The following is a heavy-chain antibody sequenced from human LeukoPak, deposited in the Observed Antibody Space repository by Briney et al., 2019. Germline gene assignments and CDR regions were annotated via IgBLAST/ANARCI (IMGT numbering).Heavy chain of an antibody. D-gene: IGHD5-12*01. V-gene: IGHV3-13*01. CDR2: IGTAGDT. J-gene: IGHJ4*02. CDR1: GFTFSSYD. Sequence: PGGSLRLSCAASGFTFSSYDMHWVRQATGKGLEWVSAIGTAGDTYYPGSVKGRFTISRENAKNSLYLQMNSLRAEDTAVYYCAREVATNDYFDYWGQGTLVTVSS. CDR3: AREVATNDYFDY.